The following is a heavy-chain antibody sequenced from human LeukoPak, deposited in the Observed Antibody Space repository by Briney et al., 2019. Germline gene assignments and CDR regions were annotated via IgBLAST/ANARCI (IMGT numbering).Heavy chain of an antibody. D-gene: IGHD3-10*01. CDR2: ISAYNGNT. Sequence: ASVKVSCKASGYTFTSHGISWVRQAPGQALEWMGWISAYNGNTNYAQKHQGRVTMTTDTSTRTAYMELRSLRSDDTAVYYWARDHRAMVRGVIDGGYYFDYWGQGTLVTVSS. J-gene: IGHJ4*02. CDR3: ARDHRAMVRGVIDGGYYFDY. CDR1: GYTFTSHG. V-gene: IGHV1-18*01.